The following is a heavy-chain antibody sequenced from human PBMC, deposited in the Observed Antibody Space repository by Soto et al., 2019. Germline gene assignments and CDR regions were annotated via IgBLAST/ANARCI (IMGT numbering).Heavy chain of an antibody. CDR2: INHSGST. CDR3: ARGGIAARLLAFDY. Sequence: PSETLSLTCAVYGGSFSGYYWSWIRQPPGKGLEWIGEINHSGSTNYNPSLKSRVTISVDTSKNQFSLKLSSVTAADTAVYYCARGGIAARLLAFDYWGQGTLVTVSS. J-gene: IGHJ4*02. D-gene: IGHD6-6*01. V-gene: IGHV4-34*01. CDR1: GGSFSGYY.